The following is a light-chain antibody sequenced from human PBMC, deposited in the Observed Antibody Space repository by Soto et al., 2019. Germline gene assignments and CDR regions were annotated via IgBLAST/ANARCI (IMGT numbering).Light chain of an antibody. J-gene: IGLJ1*01. CDR1: SSNIGSNS. CDR3: AAWDDSLNGREV. V-gene: IGLV1-44*01. CDR2: SNN. Sequence: QSVLTQPPSASGTPGQRVTISCSGSSSNIGSNSVNWYQQLPGAAPKLLISSNNQRPSGVPDRFSGSKSGTSASLAISGLQSEDEADYYCAAWDDSLNGREVFGTGTKVTVL.